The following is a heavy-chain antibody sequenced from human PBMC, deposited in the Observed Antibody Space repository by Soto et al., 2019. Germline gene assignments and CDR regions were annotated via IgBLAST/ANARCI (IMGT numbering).Heavy chain of an antibody. Sequence: QVQLVESGGGVVQPGRSLRLSCAASRFTFSSYGMHWVRQAPGKGLEWVAVISYDGSSKYYADSVKGRFTISRDNSKNTLYLQMNSLRTEDTAVYYCAKSRGSGNNGMDVWGQGTTVTVSS. V-gene: IGHV3-30*18. CDR3: AKSRGSGNNGMDV. CDR2: ISYDGSSK. D-gene: IGHD3-10*01. J-gene: IGHJ6*02. CDR1: RFTFSSYG.